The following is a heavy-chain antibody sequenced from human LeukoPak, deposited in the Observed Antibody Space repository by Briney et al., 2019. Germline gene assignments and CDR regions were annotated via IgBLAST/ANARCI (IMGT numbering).Heavy chain of an antibody. CDR2: MNPNSGNT. CDR1: GYTFISYD. V-gene: IGHV1-8*01. Sequence: ASVKVSCKASGYTFISYDINWVRQATGQGLKWMGWMNPNSGNTGYAQKFQGRVTMTRNTSISTAYMELSSLRSEDTAVYYCARGDLLWFGELLPFDYWGQGTLVTVSS. D-gene: IGHD3-10*01. CDR3: ARGDLLWFGELLPFDY. J-gene: IGHJ4*02.